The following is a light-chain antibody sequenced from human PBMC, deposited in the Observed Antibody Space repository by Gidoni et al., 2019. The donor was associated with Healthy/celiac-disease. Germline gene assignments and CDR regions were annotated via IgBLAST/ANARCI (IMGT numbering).Light chain of an antibody. CDR3: MQALQTRT. V-gene: IGKV2-28*01. Sequence: DIVMTQSPLSLPVTPGEPASISCRSSQSLLHSNGYNYLDWYLKKPGQSQQLLIYLGSNRAPGVPDRFSGSGSGTDFTLKISRVEAEDVGVYYCMQALQTRTFGQGTRLEIK. J-gene: IGKJ5*01. CDR1: QSLLHSNGYNY. CDR2: LGS.